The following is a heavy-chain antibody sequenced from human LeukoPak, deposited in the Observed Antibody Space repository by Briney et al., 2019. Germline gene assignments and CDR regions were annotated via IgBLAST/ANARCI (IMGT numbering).Heavy chain of an antibody. CDR3: ARDLDNSSGYYWSTYWGYFDL. CDR1: GFTFSSYA. D-gene: IGHD3-22*01. J-gene: IGHJ2*01. V-gene: IGHV3-30-3*01. Sequence: GRSLRLSSAASGFTFSSYALHWVRQAPGKGLEWVAVISYDGSNKYYADSVKGRFTISRDNSKNTLYLQMNSLRAEDTAVYYCARDLDNSSGYYWSTYWGYFDLWGRGTLVTVSS. CDR2: ISYDGSNK.